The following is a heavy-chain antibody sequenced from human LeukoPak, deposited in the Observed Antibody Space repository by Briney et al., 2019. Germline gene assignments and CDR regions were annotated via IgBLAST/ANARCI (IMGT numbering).Heavy chain of an antibody. CDR1: GGTFSSYA. CDR2: IIPIFGTA. V-gene: IGHV1-69*06. J-gene: IGHJ6*03. Sequence: SVKVSCKASGGTFSSYAISWVRQAPGQGLEWMGGIIPIFGTANYAQKFHGRVTITADKSTSTAYMELSSLRSEDTAVYYCARDGASRGMATITYYYYYMDVWGKGTTVTVSS. D-gene: IGHD5-24*01. CDR3: ARDGASRGMATITYYYYYMDV.